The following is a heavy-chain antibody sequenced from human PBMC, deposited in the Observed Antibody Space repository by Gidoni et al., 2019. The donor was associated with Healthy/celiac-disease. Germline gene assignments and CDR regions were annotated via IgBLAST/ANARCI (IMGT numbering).Heavy chain of an antibody. CDR3: ARDGRYCSSTSCYMGYYYGMDV. CDR2: ISYDGSNK. CDR1: GFTFSSYA. Sequence: QVQLVESGVGVVQPGRSLRLSCAASGFTFSSYAMHWVRQAQCKGLAWVAVISYDGSNKYYADSVKGRFTISRDNYKNTLYLQMNSLRAEDTAVYYCARDGRYCSSTSCYMGYYYGMDVWGQGTTVTVSS. J-gene: IGHJ6*02. D-gene: IGHD2-2*02. V-gene: IGHV3-30*04.